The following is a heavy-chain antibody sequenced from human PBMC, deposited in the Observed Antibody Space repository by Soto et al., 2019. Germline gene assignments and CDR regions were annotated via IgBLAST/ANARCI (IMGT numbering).Heavy chain of an antibody. V-gene: IGHV6-1*01. J-gene: IGHJ6*03. CDR3: AGICSYQWYYMDD. D-gene: IGHD6-19*01. CDR2: TYYRSRWYN. CDR1: GDSVSSNSAA. Sequence: SQTLSLTCVISGDSVSSNSAAWNWIRQSPSRGLEWLGRTYYRSRWYNDDAVSVRSRITVNADTSKNQFSLHLNSVTPEDTAVYYCAGICSYQWYYMDDWYKGTPVTVSS.